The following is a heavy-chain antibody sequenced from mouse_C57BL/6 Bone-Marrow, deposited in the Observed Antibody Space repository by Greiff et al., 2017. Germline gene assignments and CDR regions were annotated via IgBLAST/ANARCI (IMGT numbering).Heavy chain of an antibody. D-gene: IGHD1-1*01. V-gene: IGHV5-4*01. CDR1: GFTFSSYA. CDR2: LSAGGSYT. CDR3: ERDPYVSSDYYAMDY. Sequence: EVKLMEPGGGLVKPGGSLKLSCAASGFTFSSYAMSWVRQTPEKRLEWVATLSAGGSYTYYPDNVKGRFTISRDNAKNNLYLQMSHLKSEDTAMYYCERDPYVSSDYYAMDYWGQGTSVTVSS. J-gene: IGHJ4*01.